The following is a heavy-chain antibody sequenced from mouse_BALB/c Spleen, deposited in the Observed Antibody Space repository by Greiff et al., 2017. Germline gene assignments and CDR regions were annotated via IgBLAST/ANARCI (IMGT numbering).Heavy chain of an antibody. V-gene: IGHV14-3*02. J-gene: IGHJ2*01. CDR1: GFNITDTY. Sequence: VQLQQSGAELVQPGASVKLSCTASGFNITDTYMHWVKQRPEQGLEWIGRIDPANGNTKYDPKFQGKATITADTSSNTAYLQLISLTSEDTAVYYCASLAHFDFWGEGTTLTVSS. CDR3: ASLAHFDF. D-gene: IGHD6-1*01. CDR2: IDPANGNT.